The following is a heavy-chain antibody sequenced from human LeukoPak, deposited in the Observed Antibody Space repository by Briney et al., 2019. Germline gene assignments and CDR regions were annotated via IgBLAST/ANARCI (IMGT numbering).Heavy chain of an antibody. V-gene: IGHV3-48*03. Sequence: GGSLRLSCAASGFTFSNYEMNWVRQAPGKGLEWVSYISGSGKNIYYADSVKGRFTISRDNAKNSLYLQMNSLRAEDTAVYYCARDLKAAMGGTFDYWGQGTLVTVSS. CDR1: GFTFSNYE. CDR2: ISGSGKNI. J-gene: IGHJ4*02. CDR3: ARDLKAAMGGTFDY. D-gene: IGHD2-2*01.